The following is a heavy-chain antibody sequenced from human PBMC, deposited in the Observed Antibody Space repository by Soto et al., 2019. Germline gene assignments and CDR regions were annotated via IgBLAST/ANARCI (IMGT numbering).Heavy chain of an antibody. V-gene: IGHV1-8*01. Sequence: ASVKVSCKASGYTFTSYDINWVRQATGQGLEWVGWMNPNSGNTGYAQKFQGRVTMTRNTSISTAYMELSSLRSEDTAVYYCALLGYCISTSCHNGFDPWGQGTLVTVSS. J-gene: IGHJ5*02. CDR2: MNPNSGNT. CDR3: ALLGYCISTSCHNGFDP. CDR1: GYTFTSYD. D-gene: IGHD2-2*01.